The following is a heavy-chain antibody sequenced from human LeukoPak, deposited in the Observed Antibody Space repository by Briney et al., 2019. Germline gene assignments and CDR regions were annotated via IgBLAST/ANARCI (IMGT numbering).Heavy chain of an antibody. D-gene: IGHD3-16*02. V-gene: IGHV4-59*12. CDR3: ARGGRNDYVWGSYRYNWFDP. J-gene: IGHJ5*02. Sequence: SETLSLTCTVSGGSISSYYWSWVRQPPGKGLEWIGYIYYSGSTNYNPSLKSRVTISVDTSKNQFSLKLSSVTAADTAVYYCARGGRNDYVWGSYRYNWFDPWGQGTLVTVSS. CDR2: IYYSGST. CDR1: GGSISSYY.